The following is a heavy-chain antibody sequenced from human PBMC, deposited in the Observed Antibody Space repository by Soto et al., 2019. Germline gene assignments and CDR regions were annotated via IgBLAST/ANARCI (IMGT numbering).Heavy chain of an antibody. D-gene: IGHD2-2*01. CDR1: GFTFSDYY. V-gene: IGHV3-11*01. Sequence: GGSLRLSCAASGFTFSDYYMSWIRQAPGKGLEWVSYISSSGSTIYYADSVKGRFTISRDNSKNSLYLQMNSLRAEDTAVYYCAREERDVVVPAAMDEGVDAFDIWGQGTMVTVSS. CDR2: ISSSGSTI. J-gene: IGHJ3*02. CDR3: AREERDVVVPAAMDEGVDAFDI.